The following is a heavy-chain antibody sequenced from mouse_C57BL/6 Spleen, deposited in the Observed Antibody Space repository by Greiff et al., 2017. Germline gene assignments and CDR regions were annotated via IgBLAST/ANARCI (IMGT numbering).Heavy chain of an antibody. CDR1: GFTFSDYY. V-gene: IGHV5-16*01. CDR2: ISYDGSSS. J-gene: IGHJ4*01. CDR3: ARDDYYAMDY. Sequence: EVQRVESEGGLVQPRSSMKLSCAASGFTFSDYYMAWVRQVPEKGLEWVANISYDGSSSSSLDSLKSRFIISRDNAKNILYLQMSSLKAEDTATYYCARDDYYAMDYWGQGTSVTVSS.